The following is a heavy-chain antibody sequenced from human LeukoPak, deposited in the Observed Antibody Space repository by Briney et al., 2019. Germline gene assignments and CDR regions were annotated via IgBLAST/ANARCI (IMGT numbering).Heavy chain of an antibody. CDR1: GGSFSGYY. D-gene: IGHD6-13*01. J-gene: IGHJ4*02. CDR3: AGASLPPSSWPFDY. Sequence: SETLSLTCAVYGGSFSGYYWSWIGQPPGKGLEWIGEINHSGSTNYNPSVKSRVTISVDTSKNQFSLKLSSVTAADTAVYYCAGASLPPSSWPFDYWGQGTLVTVSS. CDR2: INHSGST. V-gene: IGHV4-34*01.